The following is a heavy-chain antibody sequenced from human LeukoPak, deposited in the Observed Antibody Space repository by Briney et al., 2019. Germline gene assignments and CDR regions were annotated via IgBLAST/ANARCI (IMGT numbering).Heavy chain of an antibody. J-gene: IGHJ6*02. CDR3: ARAQGGDSPKSGYYYYGMDV. CDR1: GFTFSSYG. CDR2: IWYDGSNK. V-gene: IGHV3-33*01. Sequence: GGSLRLSCAASGFTFSSYGMHWVRQAPGKGLEWVAVIWYDGSNKYYADSVKGRFTISRDNSKDTLYLQMNSLRAEDTAVYYCARAQGGDSPKSGYYYYGMDVWGQGTTVTVSS. D-gene: IGHD2-21*02.